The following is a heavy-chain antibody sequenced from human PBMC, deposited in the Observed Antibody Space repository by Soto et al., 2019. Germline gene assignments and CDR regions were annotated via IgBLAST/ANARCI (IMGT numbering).Heavy chain of an antibody. J-gene: IGHJ6*02. CDR3: ARGDDTVVTPKHSYYYGIDV. CDR1: GGTFGSYA. V-gene: IGHV1-69*01. D-gene: IGHD2-21*02. Sequence: KVSCKASGGTFGSYAISWVRQAPGQGREWMGGIIPIFGTANYAQKLPGRVTITADESTSTAYMGLSSLRFEDTDVYYWARGDDTVVTPKHSYYYGIDVWGQGTTVTVSS. CDR2: IIPIFGTA.